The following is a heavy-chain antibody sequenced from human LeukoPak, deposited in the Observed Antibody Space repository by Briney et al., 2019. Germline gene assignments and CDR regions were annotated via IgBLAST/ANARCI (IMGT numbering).Heavy chain of an antibody. D-gene: IGHD1-26*01. J-gene: IGHJ4*02. Sequence: SQTLCLTRAVSGVSINIYYARCVPDAPGKGLELIEFIYNAGNTNYNPHLKSRAPISVDTSTNQFSLRLTSVTAADTAMYYCAAGPWELDFWGQGTLVTVSS. V-gene: IGHV4-4*09. CDR2: IYNAGNT. CDR3: AAGPWELDF. CDR1: GVSINIYY.